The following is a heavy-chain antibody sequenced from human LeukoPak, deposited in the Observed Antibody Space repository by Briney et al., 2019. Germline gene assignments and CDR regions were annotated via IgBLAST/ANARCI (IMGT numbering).Heavy chain of an antibody. J-gene: IGHJ3*02. CDR2: ISSSSSYI. CDR1: GFTFSSYS. D-gene: IGHD5-18*01. CDR3: ARDTAMVTSDDAFDI. V-gene: IGHV3-21*01. Sequence: PGGSLRLSCAASGFTFSSYSMNWVRQAPGKGLEWVSSISSSSSYIYYADSVKGRFTISRDSAKNSLYLQMNSLRAEDTAVYYCARDTAMVTSDDAFDIWGQGTMVTVSS.